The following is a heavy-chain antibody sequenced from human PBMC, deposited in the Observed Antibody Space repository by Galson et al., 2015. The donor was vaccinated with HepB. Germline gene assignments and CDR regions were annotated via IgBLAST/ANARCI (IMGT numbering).Heavy chain of an antibody. CDR3: ARSHSSSWYVWYFDL. D-gene: IGHD6-13*01. CDR2: IDWDDDK. J-gene: IGHJ2*01. V-gene: IGHV2-70*01. Sequence: PALVKPTQTLTLTCTFSGFSLSTSGMCVSWIRQPPGKALEWLALIDWDDDKYYSTSLKTRLTISKDTSKNQVVLTMTNMDPVDTATYYCARSHSSSWYVWYFDLWGRGTLVTVSS. CDR1: GFSLSTSGMC.